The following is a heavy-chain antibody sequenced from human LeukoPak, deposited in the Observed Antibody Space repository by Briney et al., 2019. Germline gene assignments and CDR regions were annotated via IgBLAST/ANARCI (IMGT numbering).Heavy chain of an antibody. V-gene: IGHV3-21*01. CDR1: GFTFSSYS. J-gene: IGHJ4*02. D-gene: IGHD3-22*01. CDR3: AKVEFYYDSSGYHRPLDY. CDR2: ISSSTSYI. Sequence: GGSLRLSCAASGFTFSSYSMNWVRQAPGKGLEWVSSISSSTSYIYYADSVKGRFTISRDNAKNSLYLQMNSLRAEDTAVYYCAKVEFYYDSSGYHRPLDYWGQGTLVTVSS.